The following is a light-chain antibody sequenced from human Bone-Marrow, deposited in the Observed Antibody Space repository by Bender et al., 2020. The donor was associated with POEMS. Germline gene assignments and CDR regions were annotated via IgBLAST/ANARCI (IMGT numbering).Light chain of an antibody. CDR2: QDT. CDR1: DLGDKY. CDR3: HAWDTYSVL. J-gene: IGLJ2*01. Sequence: SYEVTQPPSVSVSPGQTASITCSGDDLGDKYVAWYQQKPGQSPVLVIYQDTKRPSGIPERFSGSNSGNTATLSISGTQGMNEADYYSHAWDTYSVLFCAGTTLTVL. V-gene: IGLV3-1*01.